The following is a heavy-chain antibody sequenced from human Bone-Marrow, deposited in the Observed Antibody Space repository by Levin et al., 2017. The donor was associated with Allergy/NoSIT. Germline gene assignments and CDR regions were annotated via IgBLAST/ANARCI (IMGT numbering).Heavy chain of an antibody. CDR3: ARGGQLEGEDS. CDR2: MNANSGHT. V-gene: IGHV1-8*01. D-gene: IGHD3-16*01. Sequence: GASVKVSCRTSGYTFTTYDIDWVRQATGQGLEWMGRMNANSGHTDYAQKFQGRVSMTRDTSISTAYMELSSLRSEDTAVYYCARGGQLEGEDSWGQGTLVTVSS. J-gene: IGHJ4*02. CDR1: GYTFTTYD.